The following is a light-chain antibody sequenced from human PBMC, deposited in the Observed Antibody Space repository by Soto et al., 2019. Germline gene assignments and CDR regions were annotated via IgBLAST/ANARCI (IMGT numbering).Light chain of an antibody. CDR1: QSLLNSYGKTN. J-gene: IGKJ1*01. V-gene: IGKV2D-29*01. CDR2: EVS. CDR3: MQSIQVPWT. Sequence: DIVMTQTPPSLSVAPGQPASISCKYSQSLLNSYGKTNLYWYLQKPGQTLQLVIYEVSNRFSGVAERFSGSGSETDFTLQISRVEAEDVGVYFCMQSIQVPWTFGQGTKVELK.